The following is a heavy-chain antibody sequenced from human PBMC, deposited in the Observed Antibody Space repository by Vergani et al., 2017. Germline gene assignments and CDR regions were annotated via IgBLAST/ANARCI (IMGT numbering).Heavy chain of an antibody. V-gene: IGHV4-61*02. Sequence: QVQLQESGPGLVKPSQTLSLTCTVSGGSISSGSYYWSWIRQPAGKGLEWIGRIYTSGSTNYNPSLKSRVTISVDTSKNQFSLKLSSVTAADTAVYYCATGWVGATDFDYWGQGTLVTVSS. CDR3: ATGWVGATDFDY. CDR1: GGSISSGSYY. D-gene: IGHD1-26*01. CDR2: IYTSGST. J-gene: IGHJ4*02.